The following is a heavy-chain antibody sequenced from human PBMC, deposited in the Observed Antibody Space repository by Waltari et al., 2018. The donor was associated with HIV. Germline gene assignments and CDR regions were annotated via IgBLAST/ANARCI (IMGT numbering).Heavy chain of an antibody. CDR1: GFTFSNYA. V-gene: IGHV3-23*01. Sequence: EVQLLESGGGLVQPGGSLRLSCAASGFTFSNYAMSWVRQAPGKGVEWVSAISGSAYSTYYAESVKGRFTISRDNSKNKLYLQMNSLRAEDTAVYFCVKEHQYSHTWYSYYGMDVWGQGTTVTVSS. CDR3: VKEHQYSHTWYSYYGMDV. J-gene: IGHJ6*02. D-gene: IGHD6-13*01. CDR2: ISGSAYST.